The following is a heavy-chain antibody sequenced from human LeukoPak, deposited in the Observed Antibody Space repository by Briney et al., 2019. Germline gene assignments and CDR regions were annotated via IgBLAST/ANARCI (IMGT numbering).Heavy chain of an antibody. CDR2: INPSGGST. CDR1: GYTFTSYY. CDR3: ARDQHDILTGYYLDY. J-gene: IGHJ4*02. V-gene: IGHV1-46*01. Sequence: GASVKVSCKASGYTFTSYYMHWVRQAPGQGLEWMGIINPSGGSTSYAQKFQGRVTMTRDTSTSTVYMELNSLRSEDTAVYYCARDQHDILTGYYLDYWGQGTLVTVSS. D-gene: IGHD3-9*01.